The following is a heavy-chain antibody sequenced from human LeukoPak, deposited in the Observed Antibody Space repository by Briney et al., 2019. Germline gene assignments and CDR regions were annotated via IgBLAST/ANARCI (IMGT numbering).Heavy chain of an antibody. J-gene: IGHJ4*02. CDR2: ISWNSGSI. CDR3: AKALGYCSGGSCHGGLDY. Sequence: GGSLRLSCAASGFTLDDYAMHWGRQAPGKGLEWVSGISWNSGSIGYADSVKGRFTISRDNAKNSLYLQMNSLRAEDTALYYCAKALGYCSGGSCHGGLDYWGQGTLVTVSS. CDR1: GFTLDDYA. D-gene: IGHD2-15*01. V-gene: IGHV3-9*01.